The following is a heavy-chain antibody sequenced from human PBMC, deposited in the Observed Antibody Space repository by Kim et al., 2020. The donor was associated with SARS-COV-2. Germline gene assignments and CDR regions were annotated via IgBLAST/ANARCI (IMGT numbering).Heavy chain of an antibody. CDR3: ARVGYRNGYSTYVDY. J-gene: IGHJ4*02. CDR2: IYYSGRT. Sequence: SETLSLTCTVSGGSISSSTYYWGWIRQPPGKGLEWIATIYYSGRTFYNPSLKRRVTISVDTSKDQFSLKLSSVTAADTAVYYCARVGYRNGYSTYVDYWGQGTLVSVSS. D-gene: IGHD5-18*01. CDR1: GGSISSSTYY. V-gene: IGHV4-39*01.